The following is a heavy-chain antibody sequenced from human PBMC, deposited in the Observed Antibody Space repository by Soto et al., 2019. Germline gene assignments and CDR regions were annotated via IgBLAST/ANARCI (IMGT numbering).Heavy chain of an antibody. CDR3: ARLITIFGVVIMDMDV. D-gene: IGHD3-3*01. CDR1: GYTFTSYG. CDR2: ISAYNGNT. V-gene: IGHV1-18*01. Sequence: ASVKVSCKASGYTFTSYGISWVRQAPGQGLEWMGWISAYNGNTNYAQKLQGRVTMTTDTSTSTAYMELRSLRSDDTAVYYCARLITIFGVVIMDMDVWGKGTTVTVSS. J-gene: IGHJ6*03.